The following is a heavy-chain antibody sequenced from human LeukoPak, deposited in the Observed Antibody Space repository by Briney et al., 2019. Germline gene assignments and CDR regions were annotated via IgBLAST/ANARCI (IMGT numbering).Heavy chain of an antibody. CDR3: ASQREKIVVVVPAFWGWDY. J-gene: IGHJ4*02. CDR2: IYYDGST. D-gene: IGHD2-21*01. CDR1: GYSINNSTYH. V-gene: IGHV4-39*01. Sequence: PSETLSLTCTVSGYSINNSTYHWGWIRQPPGKGLEWIGTIYYDGSTYYNPSLKSRVTMSVDTSKTQFSLKLRSVTAADTAVYYCASQREKIVVVVPAFWGWDYWGQGALVTVSS.